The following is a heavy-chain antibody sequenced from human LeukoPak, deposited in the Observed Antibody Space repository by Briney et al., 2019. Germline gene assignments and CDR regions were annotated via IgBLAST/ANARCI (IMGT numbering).Heavy chain of an antibody. CDR3: ARNTIFGVVISAGWFDP. V-gene: IGHV1-46*01. J-gene: IGHJ5*02. CDR1: GYTFTSYY. CDR2: INPSGGST. Sequence: ASVTVSCKASGYTFTSYYMHWVRQAPGQGLEWMGIINPSGGSTSYAQKFQGRVTMTRDTSTSTVYMELSSLRSEDTAVYYCARNTIFGVVISAGWFDPWGQGTLVTVSS. D-gene: IGHD3-3*01.